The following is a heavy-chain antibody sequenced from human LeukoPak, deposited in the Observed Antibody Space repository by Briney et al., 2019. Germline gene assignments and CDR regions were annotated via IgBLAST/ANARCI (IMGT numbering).Heavy chain of an antibody. D-gene: IGHD6-19*01. CDR1: GGSVSTFY. V-gene: IGHV4-4*07. Sequence: PSETLSLTCTVSGGSVSTFYWSWIRQPAGKGLEWIGRIYTSGNTNYNPSLKSRVTMSVDTSKNHFSLKLSSVTAADTALYYCAREYPNSSAWSSDYWGQGTLVTVSS. J-gene: IGHJ4*02. CDR3: AREYPNSSAWSSDY. CDR2: IYTSGNT.